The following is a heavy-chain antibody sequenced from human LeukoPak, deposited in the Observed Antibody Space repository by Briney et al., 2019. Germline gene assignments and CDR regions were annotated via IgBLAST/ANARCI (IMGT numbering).Heavy chain of an antibody. V-gene: IGHV3-21*01. CDR1: GFTFSSYS. Sequence: KPGGSLRLSCAASGFTFSSYSMKWVRQAPGKGLEWVSSISSSSSYIYYADSVKGRFTISRDNAKNSLYLQMNSLRAEDTAVYYCARAWFGELSPTYYFDYWGQGTLVTVSS. J-gene: IGHJ4*02. CDR3: ARAWFGELSPTYYFDY. CDR2: ISSSSSYI. D-gene: IGHD3-10*01.